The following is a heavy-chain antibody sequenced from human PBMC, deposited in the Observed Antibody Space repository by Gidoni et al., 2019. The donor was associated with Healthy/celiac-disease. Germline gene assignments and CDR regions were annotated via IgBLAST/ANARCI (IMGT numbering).Heavy chain of an antibody. Sequence: QVQLQESGPGLVKPSQTLSLTCTVTGGSISSGGYYWSWIRQHPGKGLEWIGYIYYSGSTYYNPSLKSRVTISVDTSKNQFSLKLSSVTAADTAVYYCAREGWKWGITGTSGYMDVWGKGTTVTVSS. CDR1: GGSISSGGYY. CDR2: IYYSGST. D-gene: IGHD1-7*01. CDR3: AREGWKWGITGTSGYMDV. J-gene: IGHJ6*03. V-gene: IGHV4-31*03.